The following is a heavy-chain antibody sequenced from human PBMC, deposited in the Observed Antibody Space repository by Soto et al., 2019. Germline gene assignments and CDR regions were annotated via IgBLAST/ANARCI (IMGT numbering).Heavy chain of an antibody. CDR2: IYPGDSDT. J-gene: IGHJ6*02. Sequence: PGESLKISCKGSGYSFTSYWIGWVRQMPGKGLEWMGIIYPGDSDTRYSPSFQGQVTISADKSISTAYLQWSSLKASDTAMYYCARLRCSGGCCDSYSYYYYGMDVWGQGSTVTVSS. CDR3: ARLRCSGGCCDSYSYYYYGMDV. D-gene: IGHD2-15*01. CDR1: GYSFTSYW. V-gene: IGHV5-51*01.